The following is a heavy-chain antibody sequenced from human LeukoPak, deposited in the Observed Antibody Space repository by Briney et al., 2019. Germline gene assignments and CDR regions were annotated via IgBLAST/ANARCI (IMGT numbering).Heavy chain of an antibody. CDR1: GFTFSSYA. D-gene: IGHD1-26*01. V-gene: IGHV3-23*01. Sequence: GGSLRLSCAASGFTFSSYAMSWVRQAPGKGLEWVSAISGSGGSTYYADSVKGRFTISRGNSKNTLYLQMNSLRAEDTAVYYCARTGSYYALHYFDYWGQGTLVTVSS. J-gene: IGHJ4*02. CDR3: ARTGSYYALHYFDY. CDR2: ISGSGGST.